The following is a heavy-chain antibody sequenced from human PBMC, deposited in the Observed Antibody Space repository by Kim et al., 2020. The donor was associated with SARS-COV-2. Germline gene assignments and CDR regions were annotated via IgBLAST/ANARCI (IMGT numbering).Heavy chain of an antibody. CDR2: ISSSSSYT. J-gene: IGHJ6*02. V-gene: IGHV3-11*03. CDR1: GFTFSDYY. CDR3: ARTKRVRGVSYGMDV. D-gene: IGHD3-10*01. Sequence: GGSLRLSCAASGFTFSDYYMSWIRQAPGKGLEWVSYISSSSSYTNYADSVKGRFTISRDNAKNSLYLQMNSLRAEDTAVYYCARTKRVRGVSYGMDVWGQGTTVTVSS.